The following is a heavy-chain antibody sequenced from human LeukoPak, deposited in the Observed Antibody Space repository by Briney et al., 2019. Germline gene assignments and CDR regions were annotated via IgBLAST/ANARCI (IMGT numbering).Heavy chain of an antibody. CDR2: ISAYNGNT. J-gene: IGHJ5*02. CDR3: ARDSPVVVVAATLDP. V-gene: IGHV1-18*01. D-gene: IGHD2-15*01. Sequence: ASVKVSCKASGYTFTSYGISWVRQAPGRGLEWMGWISAYNGNTNYAQKLQGRVTMTTDTSTSTAYMELRSLRSDDTAVYYCARDSPVVVVAATLDPWGQGTLVTVSS. CDR1: GYTFTSYG.